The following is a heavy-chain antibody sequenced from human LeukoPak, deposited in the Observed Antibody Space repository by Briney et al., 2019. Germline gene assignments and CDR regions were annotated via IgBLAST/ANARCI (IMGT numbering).Heavy chain of an antibody. J-gene: IGHJ5*02. CDR3: ARVPDCSGGSCYWFDP. CDR2: INHSGST. V-gene: IGHV4-34*01. Sequence: PSETLSLTCAVYGGSFSGYYWSWIRQPPGKGLEWIGEINHSGSTNYNPSLKSRVTISVDKSKDQFSLKLNSVTAADTAVYYCARVPDCSGGSCYWFDPWGQGTLVTVSS. CDR1: GGSFSGYY. D-gene: IGHD2-15*01.